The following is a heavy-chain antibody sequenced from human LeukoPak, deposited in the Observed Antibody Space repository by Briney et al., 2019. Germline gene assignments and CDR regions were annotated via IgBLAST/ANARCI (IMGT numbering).Heavy chain of an antibody. D-gene: IGHD5-12*01. CDR1: GGSISTYY. CDR3: ARGGGYASPIGY. Sequence: SETLSLTCTLSGGSISTYYWSWIRQPLGKGLEWIGYIYHSGSTNYNPSLKSRVTISVDTSKNQFSLKLSSVTAADTAVYYCARGGGYASPIGYWGQGALVTVSS. V-gene: IGHV4-59*01. J-gene: IGHJ4*02. CDR2: IYHSGST.